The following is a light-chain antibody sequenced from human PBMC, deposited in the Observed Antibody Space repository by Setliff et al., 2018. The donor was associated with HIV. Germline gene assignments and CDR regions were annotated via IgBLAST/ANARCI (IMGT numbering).Light chain of an antibody. J-gene: IGLJ1*01. CDR1: SSDVGSYNR. Sequence: QSALTQPPSVSGSPGQSVTISCTGTSSDVGSYNRVSWYQQPPGTAPKLMIYEVNNRPSGVPDCFSGSKSGNTASLTISGLQAEDEADYYCSSYTSISTYVFGTGTKVTVL. CDR2: EVN. CDR3: SSYTSISTYV. V-gene: IGLV2-18*02.